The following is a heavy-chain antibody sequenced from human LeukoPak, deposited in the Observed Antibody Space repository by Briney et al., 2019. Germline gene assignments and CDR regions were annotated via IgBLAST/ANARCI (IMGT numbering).Heavy chain of an antibody. CDR1: GFTFNDAW. V-gene: IGHV3-15*01. CDR3: TTGDDGEYDY. Sequence: GGSLRLSCAASGFTFNDAWMSWVRQAPGKGLDWVGRIKSKTDGGTTDYAAPVKGRFTISRDDSKNTLYLQMDSLKTEDTAVYHCTTGDDGEYDYWGQGALVTVSS. J-gene: IGHJ4*02. CDR2: IKSKTDGGTT. D-gene: IGHD4-17*01.